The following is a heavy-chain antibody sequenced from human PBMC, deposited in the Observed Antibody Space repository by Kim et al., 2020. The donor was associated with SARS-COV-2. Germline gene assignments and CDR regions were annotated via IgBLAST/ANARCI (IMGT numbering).Heavy chain of an antibody. D-gene: IGHD1-26*01. CDR2: LYPGGGT. Sequence: GGSLRLSCAASGFTVSNSYMNWVRQAPGKGLEWVSILYPGGGTSYADSVKCRFTVSSDKSKNTLSLQMDSLRVEDTAVYYCAKWENGSYWGQGTLVSVSS. V-gene: IGHV3-53*01. CDR3: AKWENGSY. J-gene: IGHJ4*02. CDR1: GFTVSNSY.